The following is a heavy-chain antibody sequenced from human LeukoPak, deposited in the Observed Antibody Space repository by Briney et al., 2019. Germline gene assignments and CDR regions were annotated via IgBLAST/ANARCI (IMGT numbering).Heavy chain of an antibody. CDR1: GFTFSSYG. D-gene: IGHD5-18*01. J-gene: IGHJ4*02. Sequence: PGGSLRLSCAASGFTFSSYGMHWVRQAPGKGLEWVAVISYDGSNKYYADSVKGRFTISRDNSKNTLYLQMNSLRAEDTAVYYCARVRGYSYVGSFDYWGQGTLVTVSS. CDR3: ARVRGYSYVGSFDY. CDR2: ISYDGSNK. V-gene: IGHV3-30*03.